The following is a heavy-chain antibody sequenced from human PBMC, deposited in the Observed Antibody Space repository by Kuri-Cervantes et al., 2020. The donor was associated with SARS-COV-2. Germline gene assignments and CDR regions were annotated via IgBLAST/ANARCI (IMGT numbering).Heavy chain of an antibody. CDR1: GFTFSSYG. J-gene: IGHJ6*02. D-gene: IGHD6-6*01. V-gene: IGHV3-33*08. Sequence: GESLKISCAASGFTFSSYGMHWVRQAPGKGLEWVAVIWYDGSNKYYADSVKGRFTISRDNSKNTLYLQTNSLRAEDTAVYYCARGGLGGQLVDGMDVWGQGTTVTVSS. CDR2: IWYDGSNK. CDR3: ARGGLGGQLVDGMDV.